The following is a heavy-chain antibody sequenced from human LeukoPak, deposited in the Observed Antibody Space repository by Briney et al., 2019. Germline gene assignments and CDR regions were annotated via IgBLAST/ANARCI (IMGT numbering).Heavy chain of an antibody. J-gene: IGHJ6*03. Sequence: GGSLRLSCAASGFTFDDYAMHWVRQAPGKGLEWDSGISWNSGHIGYADSVKGRFTISRDNSKNTLYLQMNSLRAEDTAVYYCATGVHSGWYRYYYYYMDVWGKGTTVTVSS. CDR2: ISWNSGHI. V-gene: IGHV3-9*01. CDR3: ATGVHSGWYRYYYYYMDV. CDR1: GFTFDDYA. D-gene: IGHD6-19*01.